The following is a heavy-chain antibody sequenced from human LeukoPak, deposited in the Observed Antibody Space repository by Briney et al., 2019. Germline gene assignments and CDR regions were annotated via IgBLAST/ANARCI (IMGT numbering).Heavy chain of an antibody. CDR2: IYYSGST. Sequence: PSETLSLTCTVSGGSISSYYWSWIRQPPGKGLEWIGYIYYSGSTNYNPSLTSRVTISVDTSKNQFSLTLSSVTAADTAVYYCARAGCSGGSCYEYYYYYYYMDVWGKGTTVTVSS. D-gene: IGHD2-15*01. CDR3: ARAGCSGGSCYEYYYYYYYMDV. J-gene: IGHJ6*03. V-gene: IGHV4-59*01. CDR1: GGSISSYY.